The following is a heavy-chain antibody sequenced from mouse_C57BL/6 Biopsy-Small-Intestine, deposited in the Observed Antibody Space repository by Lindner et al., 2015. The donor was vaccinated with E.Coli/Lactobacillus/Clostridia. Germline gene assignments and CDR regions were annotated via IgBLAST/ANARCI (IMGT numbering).Heavy chain of an antibody. CDR1: GYTFTDYY. CDR2: ITPNSGDT. D-gene: IGHD2-3*01. CDR3: ARDGHRWNFDS. V-gene: IGHV1-19*01. J-gene: IGHJ4*01. Sequence: SVKVSCKASGYTFTDYYIHWVRQAPGQGLEWMGRITPNSGDTTFAQRFQGRVTMTRDTSFTTAYMELNGLKSEDTAVYYCARDGHRWNFDSWGRGTLVTVSS.